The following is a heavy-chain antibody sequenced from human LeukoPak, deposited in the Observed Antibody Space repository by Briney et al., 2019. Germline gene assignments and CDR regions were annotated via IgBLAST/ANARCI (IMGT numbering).Heavy chain of an antibody. D-gene: IGHD2-15*01. J-gene: IGHJ3*02. Sequence: GSLRLSCAASGFTFSSYSMNWVRHAPGKGLEWIGEINHHGNTNYNPSLKSRVTISVDTSKNQFSLNLRSVTAADTALYYCARQRWFDIWGRGTMVIVSS. CDR1: GFTFSSYS. CDR2: INHHGNT. V-gene: IGHV4-34*01. CDR3: ARQRWFDI.